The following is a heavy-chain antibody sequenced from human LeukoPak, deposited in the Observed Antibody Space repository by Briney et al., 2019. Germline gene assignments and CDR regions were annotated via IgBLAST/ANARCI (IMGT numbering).Heavy chain of an antibody. J-gene: IGHJ3*02. D-gene: IGHD3-22*01. CDR1: GGTFSSYA. CDR2: IIPIFGTA. Sequence: SAKVSCKASGGTFSSYAISWVRQAPGQGLEWMGGIIPIFGTANYAQKFQGRVTITADESTSTAYMELSSLRSEDTAVYYCARDRFSRDDSSGYEGFAFDIWGQGTMVTVSS. V-gene: IGHV1-69*13. CDR3: ARDRFSRDDSSGYEGFAFDI.